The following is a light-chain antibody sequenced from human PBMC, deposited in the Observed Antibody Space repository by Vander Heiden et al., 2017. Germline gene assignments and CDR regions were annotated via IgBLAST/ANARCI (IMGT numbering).Light chain of an antibody. Sequence: QSALTQPASVSGSPGQSITISCTGTSSAVGSYNLVSWYQQHPGKALKLMIYEGSKRPAGVSNRFSGSKSGNTASLTISGRQAEDEADYYCCSYAGSSTLVFGNGTKVTVL. J-gene: IGLJ1*01. CDR2: EGS. V-gene: IGLV2-23*01. CDR1: SSAVGSYNL. CDR3: CSYAGSSTLV.